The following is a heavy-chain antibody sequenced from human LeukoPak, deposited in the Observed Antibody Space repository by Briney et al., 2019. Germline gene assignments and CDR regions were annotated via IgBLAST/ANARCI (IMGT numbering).Heavy chain of an antibody. D-gene: IGHD3-22*01. Sequence: ASVKVSCKASGYTFTSYYMHWVRQAPGQGLEWMGIINPSGGSTSYAQKFQGRVTMTRDTSTSTVYMELSSLRSEGTAVYYCARDLGDYYDSSGYYVDWGQGTLVTVSS. CDR1: GYTFTSYY. CDR2: INPSGGST. CDR3: ARDLGDYYDSSGYYVD. V-gene: IGHV1-46*01. J-gene: IGHJ4*02.